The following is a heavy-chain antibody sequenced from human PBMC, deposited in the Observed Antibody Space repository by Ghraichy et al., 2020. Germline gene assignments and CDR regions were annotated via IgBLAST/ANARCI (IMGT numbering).Heavy chain of an antibody. V-gene: IGHV3-23*01. CDR2: ISGSGGST. CDR3: AKDDRAAVTTTLFDP. Sequence: GGSLRLSCAASGFTFSSYAMSWVRQAPGKGLEWVSAISGSGGSTYYADSVKGRFTISRDNSKNTLYLQMNSLRAEDTAVYYCAKDDRAAVTTTLFDPWGQGTLVTVSS. CDR1: GFTFSSYA. D-gene: IGHD4-17*01. J-gene: IGHJ5*02.